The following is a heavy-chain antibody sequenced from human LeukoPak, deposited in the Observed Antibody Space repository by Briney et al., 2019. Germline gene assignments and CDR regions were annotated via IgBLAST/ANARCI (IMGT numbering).Heavy chain of an antibody. J-gene: IGHJ4*02. D-gene: IGHD3-22*01. V-gene: IGHV3-21*01. CDR2: ISSSSSYI. CDR1: GFTFSSCT. CDR3: ARSYDSSGYYNSDY. Sequence: GGSLRLSCAASGFTFSSCTMNWVRQAPGKGLEWVSSISSSSSYIYYADSVKGRFTISRDNAKNSLYLQMNSLRAEDTAVYYCARSYDSSGYYNSDYWGQGTLVTVSS.